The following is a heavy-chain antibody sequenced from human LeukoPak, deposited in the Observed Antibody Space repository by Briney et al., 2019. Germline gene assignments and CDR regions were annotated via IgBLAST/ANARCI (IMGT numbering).Heavy chain of an antibody. CDR1: GFTFSSYW. J-gene: IGHJ4*02. CDR2: INTDGSST. D-gene: IGHD5-18*01. V-gene: IGHV3-74*01. CDR3: AKDIRGYSYQMFDY. Sequence: GGSLRLSCAASGFTFSSYWMHWVRQAPGKGLVWVSRINTDGSSTSYADSVKGRFTISRDNAKNSLYLQMNSLRAEDTALYYCAKDIRGYSYQMFDYWGQGTLVTVSS.